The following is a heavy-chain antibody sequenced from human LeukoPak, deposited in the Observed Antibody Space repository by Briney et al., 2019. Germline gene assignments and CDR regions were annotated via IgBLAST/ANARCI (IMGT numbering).Heavy chain of an antibody. V-gene: IGHV4-31*03. D-gene: IGHD5-12*01. CDR3: ASGYDYSGYFGY. J-gene: IGHJ4*02. CDR2: IYYSGST. Sequence: PSETLSLTCTVSGGSISSGGYYWSWIRQHPGKGLEWIGYIYYSGSTYYNPSLKSRVTISVDTSKNQFSLKLSSVTAADTAVYYCASGYDYSGYFGYWGQGTLVTVSS. CDR1: GGSISSGGYY.